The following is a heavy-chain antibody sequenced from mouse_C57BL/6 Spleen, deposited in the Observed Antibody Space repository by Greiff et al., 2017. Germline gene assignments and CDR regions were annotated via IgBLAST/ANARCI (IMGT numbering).Heavy chain of an antibody. CDR2: INPNNGGT. V-gene: IGHV1-22*01. Sequence: DVQLQESGPELAKPGASVKLSCKASGYTFTDYHMHWVKQSHGKSLEWIGYINPNNGGTSYNQKFKGKATLTVNKSSSTAYMELRSLTSEDASFYYCANWDFDDWGQGTTLTVSS. CDR1: GYTFTDYH. CDR3: ANWDFDD. J-gene: IGHJ2*01. D-gene: IGHD4-1*01.